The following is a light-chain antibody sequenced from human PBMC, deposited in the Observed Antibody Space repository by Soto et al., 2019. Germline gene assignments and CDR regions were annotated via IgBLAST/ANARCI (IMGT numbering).Light chain of an antibody. V-gene: IGKV1-39*01. CDR2: TTS. Sequence: DIPMTPSPSSLSASVGDRVTITCRASQSISNYLNWYQQKPRKAPKLLIYTTSSLQSGVPSRFSGSGSGTDFTLTISSLEPEDFAIYYCQQSYSLPYTFGQGTKVEIK. J-gene: IGKJ2*01. CDR3: QQSYSLPYT. CDR1: QSISNY.